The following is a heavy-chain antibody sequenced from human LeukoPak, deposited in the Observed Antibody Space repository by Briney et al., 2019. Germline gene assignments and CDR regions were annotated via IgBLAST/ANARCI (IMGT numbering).Heavy chain of an antibody. J-gene: IGHJ4*02. CDR3: ARHVVAVGFDY. CDR1: GFTFSSYS. Sequence: GESLRLSCAASGFTFSSYSMNWVRQAPGKGLEWVSSITSSSTYIYYADSVKGRFTISRDNAQNSLYLQMSSLRAEDTAVYYCARHVVAVGFDYWGQGTLVTVSS. V-gene: IGHV3-21*01. D-gene: IGHD3-22*01. CDR2: ITSSSTYI.